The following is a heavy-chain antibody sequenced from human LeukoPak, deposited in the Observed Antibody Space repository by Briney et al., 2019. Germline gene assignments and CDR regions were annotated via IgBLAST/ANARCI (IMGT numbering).Heavy chain of an antibody. CDR1: GGSINSGDYY. Sequence: PLETLSLTCTVSGGSINSGDYYWSWIRQPPGKGLEWIGYIYYSGSTFYNPSLKSRVTISVDTSKNQFSLKLSSVTAADTAVYYCARAHCDFWSGPGEYWGQGTLVTVSS. CDR3: ARAHCDFWSGPGEY. V-gene: IGHV4-30-4*01. CDR2: IYYSGST. J-gene: IGHJ4*02. D-gene: IGHD3-3*01.